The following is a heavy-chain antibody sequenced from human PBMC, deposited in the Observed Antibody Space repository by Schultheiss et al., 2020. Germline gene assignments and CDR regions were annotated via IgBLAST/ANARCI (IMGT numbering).Heavy chain of an antibody. Sequence: GGSLRLSCTVSGGSISSYYWSWIRQPPGKGLVWVSRINSDGSSTYYADSVKGRFTISRDNSKNTLYLQMNSLRAEDTAVYYCAKDIRGSYYGWFDPWGQGTLVIVSS. CDR3: AKDIRGSYYGWFDP. CDR1: GGSISSYY. D-gene: IGHD1-26*01. J-gene: IGHJ5*02. V-gene: IGHV3-23*01. CDR2: INSDGSST.